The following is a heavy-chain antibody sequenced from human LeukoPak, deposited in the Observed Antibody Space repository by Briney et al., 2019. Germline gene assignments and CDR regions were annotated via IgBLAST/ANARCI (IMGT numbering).Heavy chain of an antibody. D-gene: IGHD3-22*01. V-gene: IGHV3-7*03. J-gene: IGHJ4*02. CDR1: GFAFSSYG. Sequence: GGSLRLSCAASGFAFSSYGMHWVRQAPGKGLEWVASINHDGSAEYYVDSVKGRFTISRDNSKNTLYLQMNSLRAEDTAVYYCAIFYDSSGYYFFDYWGQGTLVTVSS. CDR2: INHDGSAE. CDR3: AIFYDSSGYYFFDY.